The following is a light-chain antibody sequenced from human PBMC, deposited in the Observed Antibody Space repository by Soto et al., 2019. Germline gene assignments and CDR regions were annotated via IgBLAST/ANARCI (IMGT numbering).Light chain of an antibody. CDR3: NSYTSSSTVV. Sequence: QSSLTQPASVSRSPGQSITISCTGTSSDVGGYNYVSWYQQHPGKAPKLMIYDVVNRPSGVSNRFSGSKSGNTASLTISGLQPEDEADYYCNSYTSSSTVVFGGGTKLTVL. CDR2: DVV. CDR1: SSDVGGYNY. J-gene: IGLJ3*02. V-gene: IGLV2-14*01.